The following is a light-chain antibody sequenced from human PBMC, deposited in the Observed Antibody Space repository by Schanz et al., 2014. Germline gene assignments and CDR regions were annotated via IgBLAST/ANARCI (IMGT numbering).Light chain of an antibody. CDR2: EVT. V-gene: IGLV2-8*01. CDR1: SGDVGRSKY. CDR3: GSFAASNIFV. J-gene: IGLJ1*01. Sequence: QSALTQPPSASGSPGQSITISCTGTSGDVGRSKYVSWFQQHPGKAPKLILFEVTKRPSGVPDRFSGSKSANTASLTISGLQFDDEAEYYCGSFAASNIFVFGTGTKLTVL.